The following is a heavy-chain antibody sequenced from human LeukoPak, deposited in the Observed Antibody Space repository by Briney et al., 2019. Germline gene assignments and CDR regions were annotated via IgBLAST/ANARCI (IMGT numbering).Heavy chain of an antibody. V-gene: IGHV3-23*01. D-gene: IGHD1-1*01. J-gene: IGHJ3*02. Sequence: GGSLRLSCAASGFTFSSYAMCWVRHAPGKGLEWVSAISGSGGSTYYADSVKGRFTISRDNAKNTPYLQMNSLRAEDTAVYYCAKDLIAGGICAFDIWGQGTMVTVSS. CDR1: GFTFSSYA. CDR3: AKDLIAGGICAFDI. CDR2: ISGSGGST.